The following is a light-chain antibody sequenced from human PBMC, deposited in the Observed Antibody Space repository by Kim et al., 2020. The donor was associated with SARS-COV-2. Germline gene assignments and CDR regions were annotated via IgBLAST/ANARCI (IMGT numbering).Light chain of an antibody. CDR1: QSISRW. V-gene: IGKV1-5*01. CDR3: QHLFGRT. CDR2: DAS. J-gene: IGKJ1*01. Sequence: LSASVGDRVTITCRASQSISRWLAWYQQKPGKAPKLLIYDASNLESGVPSRFSGSGSGTEFTLTISSLQPDDLATYYCQHLFGRTFGQGTKVDIK.